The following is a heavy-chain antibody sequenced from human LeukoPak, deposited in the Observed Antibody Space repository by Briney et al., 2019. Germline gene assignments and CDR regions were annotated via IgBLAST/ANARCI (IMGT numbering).Heavy chain of an antibody. D-gene: IGHD3-9*01. CDR3: ASRTIFDAFDI. Sequence: GESLKISCKGSGYSFTSYWIGWARQMPGKGREWMGIIYPGDSDTRYSPSFQGQVTISADKSISTAYLQWSSLKASDTAMYYCASRTIFDAFDIWGQGTMVTVSS. CDR1: GYSFTSYW. V-gene: IGHV5-51*01. CDR2: IYPGDSDT. J-gene: IGHJ3*02.